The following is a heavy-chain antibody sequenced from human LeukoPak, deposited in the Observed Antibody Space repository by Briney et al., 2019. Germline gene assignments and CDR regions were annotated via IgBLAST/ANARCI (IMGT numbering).Heavy chain of an antibody. D-gene: IGHD6-13*01. CDR1: GYTFTSYA. Sequence: GASVKVSCKASGYTFTSYAMHWVRQAPGQRLEWMGWINAGNGNTKYSQKFQGRVTITRDTSASTAYMELSSLRSEDTAVSYCARGLIAAAAFFDYWGQGTLVTVSS. V-gene: IGHV1-3*01. J-gene: IGHJ4*02. CDR2: INAGNGNT. CDR3: ARGLIAAAAFFDY.